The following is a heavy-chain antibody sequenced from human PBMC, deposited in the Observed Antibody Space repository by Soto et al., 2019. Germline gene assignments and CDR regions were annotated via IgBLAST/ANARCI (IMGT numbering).Heavy chain of an antibody. CDR3: AKDHTVVIRDAFDI. V-gene: IGHV3-23*01. CDR2: ISDSGTGT. CDR1: GFTFSSYA. J-gene: IGHJ3*02. Sequence: EVQILESGGGLVQPGGSLRLSCAASGFTFSSYAMYWVRQAPGKGLASVSGISDSGTGTYYADSVKGRFTISRDNSKNTVYLQMKSLRAEDTAVYYCAKDHTVVIRDAFDIWGQGTMVNVSS. D-gene: IGHD3-22*01.